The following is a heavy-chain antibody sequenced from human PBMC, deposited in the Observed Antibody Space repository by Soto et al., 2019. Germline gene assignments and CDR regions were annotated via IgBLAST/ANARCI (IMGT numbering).Heavy chain of an antibody. J-gene: IGHJ4*02. V-gene: IGHV3-48*02. CDR2: IGGSSITI. CDR3: VRVRSGDLGDY. Sequence: EVQLVESGGGLVQPGGSLRLSCAASGFSFISYSMNWVGQAPGKGLEWVSYIGGSSITIDYADSVKGRFTISRDNAKYSLYLQVNSLRDEDTAVYYCVRVRSGDLGDYWGQGTVVTVSS. D-gene: IGHD4-17*01. CDR1: GFSFISYS.